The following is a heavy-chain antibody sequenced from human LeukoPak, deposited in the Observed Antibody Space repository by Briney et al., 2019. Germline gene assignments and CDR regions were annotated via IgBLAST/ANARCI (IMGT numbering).Heavy chain of an antibody. J-gene: IGHJ4*02. CDR2: ISWDSDSI. Sequence: PGGSLRLSCAASGFIFDDYAMHWVRQAPGKVLEWVSGISWDSDSIDYADSVKGRFTISRDNSKNTLYLQMNSLRVEDTAVYYCARDSSMLRGPLVIYYFDFWGQGTLVTVSS. V-gene: IGHV3-9*01. CDR1: GFIFDDYA. D-gene: IGHD3-10*01. CDR3: ARDSSMLRGPLVIYYFDF.